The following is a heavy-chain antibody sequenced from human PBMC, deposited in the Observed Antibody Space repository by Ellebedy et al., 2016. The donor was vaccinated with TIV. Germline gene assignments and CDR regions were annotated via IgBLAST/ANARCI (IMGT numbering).Heavy chain of an antibody. D-gene: IGHD1-20*01. CDR1: GFSFNTYW. J-gene: IGHJ4*02. V-gene: IGHV3-74*01. CDR2: ISPDGMSV. Sequence: GGSLRLSCAASGFSFNTYWMHWVRQAPGKGPMWVSRISPDGMSVRYADSVKGRFTISRDNAKNTVYLQLNSLRAEDTAVYYCASYHWNRVDYWGQGTLVTVSA. CDR3: ASYHWNRVDY.